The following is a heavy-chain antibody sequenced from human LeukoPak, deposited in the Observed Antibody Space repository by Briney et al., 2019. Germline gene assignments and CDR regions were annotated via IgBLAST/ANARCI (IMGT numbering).Heavy chain of an antibody. V-gene: IGHV1-69*02. Sequence: SVKVSFKASGGPFSSYTISWVRPAPGQGLEWMGRIIPILGIANYSQKFQGRVTITADKSTSTAYTELSSLRSEDTAVYYCARALWYMTTVTYNWFDHWGQGTLVTVSS. D-gene: IGHD4-11*01. J-gene: IGHJ5*02. CDR3: ARALWYMTTVTYNWFDH. CDR1: GGPFSSYT. CDR2: IIPILGIA.